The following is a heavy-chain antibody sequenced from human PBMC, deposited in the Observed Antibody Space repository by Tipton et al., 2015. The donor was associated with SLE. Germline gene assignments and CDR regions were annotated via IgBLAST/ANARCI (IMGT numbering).Heavy chain of an antibody. CDR2: IYYSGST. D-gene: IGHD6-19*01. CDR3: ARGAVAGTAFDY. V-gene: IGHV4-39*07. J-gene: IGHJ4*02. CDR1: GGSISSSSYY. Sequence: TLSLTCTVSGGSISSSSYYWGWIRQPPGKGLEWIGSIYYSGSTYYNPSLKSRVTISVDTSKNQFSLKLSSVTAADTAVYYCARGAVAGTAFDYWGQGTLVTVSS.